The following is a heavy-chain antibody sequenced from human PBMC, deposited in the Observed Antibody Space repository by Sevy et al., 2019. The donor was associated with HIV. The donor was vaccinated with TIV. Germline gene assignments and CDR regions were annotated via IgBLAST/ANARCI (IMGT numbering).Heavy chain of an antibody. CDR3: ARGTATYYDFWSGYSHGYYYYGMDV. J-gene: IGHJ6*02. Sequence: SETLSLTCTVSGGSISSYYWSWIRQPPGKGLEWIGYIYYSGSTNYNPSLKSRVTISVDTSKNQFSLMLSSVTAADTAVYYCARGTATYYDFWSGYSHGYYYYGMDVWGQGTTVTVSS. CDR2: IYYSGST. CDR1: GGSISSYY. D-gene: IGHD3-3*01. V-gene: IGHV4-59*01.